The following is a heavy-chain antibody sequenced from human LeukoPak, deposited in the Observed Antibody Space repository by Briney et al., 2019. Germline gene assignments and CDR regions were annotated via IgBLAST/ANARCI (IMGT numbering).Heavy chain of an antibody. CDR2: TYYRSEWYN. V-gene: IGHV6-1*01. Sequence: QTLSLTCDISGDSVSSNSAAWNWIRQSPSRGLEWLGRTYYRSEWYNDYSVSVKSRITINPDTSKNQFSLQLNSVTPEDTAVYYCARGGYYGSGSFYSTQTSVFDYWGQGTLVTVSS. CDR3: ARGGYYGSGSFYSTQTSVFDY. D-gene: IGHD3-10*01. CDR1: GDSVSSNSAA. J-gene: IGHJ4*02.